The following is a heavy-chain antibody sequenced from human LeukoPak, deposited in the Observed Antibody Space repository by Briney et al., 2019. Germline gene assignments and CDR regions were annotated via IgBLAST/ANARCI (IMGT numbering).Heavy chain of an antibody. CDR3: ARGRRWLQFLFDY. D-gene: IGHD5-24*01. CDR2: IYYNGNT. CDR1: GGSMRNYY. J-gene: IGHJ4*02. V-gene: IGHV4-59*01. Sequence: PSETLSLTCTVSGGSMRNYYWNWIRQTPGKGLEWIGNIYYNGNTNYSPSLKSRVTISVDTSRSQFSLKLRSVTAADMAMYYCARGRRWLQFLFDYWGQGSLVTVSS.